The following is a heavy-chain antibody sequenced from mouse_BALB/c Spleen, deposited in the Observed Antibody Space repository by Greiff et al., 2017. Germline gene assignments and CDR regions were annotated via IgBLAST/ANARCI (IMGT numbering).Heavy chain of an antibody. J-gene: IGHJ3*01. CDR1: GFNIKDTY. V-gene: IGHV14-3*02. CDR3: ARGRAWFAY. Sequence: EVQLVESGAELVKPGASVKLSCTASGFNIKDTYMHWVKQRPEQGLEWIGRIDPANGNTKYDPKFQGKATITADTSSNTAYLQLSSLTSEDTAVYYCARGRAWFAYWGQGTLVTVSA. CDR2: IDPANGNT.